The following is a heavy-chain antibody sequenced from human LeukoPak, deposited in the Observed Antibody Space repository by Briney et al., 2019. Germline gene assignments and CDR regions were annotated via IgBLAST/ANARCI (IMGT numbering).Heavy chain of an antibody. V-gene: IGHV1-24*01. Sequence: ASVKVFCKVSGYTLTELSMHWVRQAPGKGLEWMGGFDPEDGETIYAQKFQGRVTMTEDTSTDTAYMELSSLRSDDTAVYYCRTDRYGDYGDYIDYWGQGTLVTVSS. D-gene: IGHD4-17*01. CDR3: RTDRYGDYGDYIDY. CDR1: GYTLTELS. CDR2: FDPEDGET. J-gene: IGHJ4*02.